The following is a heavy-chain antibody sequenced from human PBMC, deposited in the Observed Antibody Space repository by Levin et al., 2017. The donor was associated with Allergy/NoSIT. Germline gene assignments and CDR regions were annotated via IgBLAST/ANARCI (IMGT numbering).Heavy chain of an antibody. J-gene: IGHJ6*02. D-gene: IGHD3-10*01. CDR3: ARRRGEETQGRHYYGMDV. Sequence: GEVMKRDGKGSGYSFTSYWIGWVRQMPGKGLEWMGIIYPGDSDTRYSPSFQGQVTISADKSISTAYLQWSSLKASDTAMYYCARRRGEETQGRHYYGMDVWGQGTTVTVSS. CDR2: IYPGDSDT. CDR1: GYSFTSYW. V-gene: IGHV5-51*01.